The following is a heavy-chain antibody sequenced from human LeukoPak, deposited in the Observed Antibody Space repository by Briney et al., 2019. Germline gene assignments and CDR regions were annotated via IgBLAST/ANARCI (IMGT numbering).Heavy chain of an antibody. CDR3: AREYYVSSAYSRIDY. J-gene: IGHJ4*02. D-gene: IGHD3-22*01. CDR2: INPNSGGT. Sequence: ASVKVSCKASGYTFTGYYMHWVRQAPGQGLEWMGWINPNSGGTNYAQKFQGRVTMTRDTSISTAYMELSRLRSDDTAVYYCAREYYVSSAYSRIDYWGQGTLVTVSS. V-gene: IGHV1-2*02. CDR1: GYTFTGYY.